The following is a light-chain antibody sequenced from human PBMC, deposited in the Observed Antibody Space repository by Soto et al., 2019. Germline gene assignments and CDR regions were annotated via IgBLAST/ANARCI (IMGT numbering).Light chain of an antibody. CDR3: MQATQSPPYT. J-gene: IGKJ2*01. CDR2: KVS. Sequence: DIVMIQTPLSSPVTLGQPASISCRSSQSLVPSDGNTYLSWLHQRPGQPPRLLIDKVSNRFSGVPDRFSGSGAGKDFTLKISRVEAEDVGVYYCMQATQSPPYTFGQGTKLEI. CDR1: QSLVPSDGNTY. V-gene: IGKV2-24*01.